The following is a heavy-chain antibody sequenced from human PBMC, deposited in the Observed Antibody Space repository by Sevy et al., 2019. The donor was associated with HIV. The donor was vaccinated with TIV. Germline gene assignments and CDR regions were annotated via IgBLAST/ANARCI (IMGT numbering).Heavy chain of an antibody. J-gene: IGHJ6*02. Sequence: GGSLRLSCAASGFTFSSYGMHWVRQAPGKGLEWVAFISYAGSNEYYADSVKGRFTISRDNSKNTLYLQMNSLRAEDTAVYYCAKGRDSSGWYYYGMDVWGQGTTVTVSS. V-gene: IGHV3-30*18. CDR3: AKGRDSSGWYYYGMDV. D-gene: IGHD6-19*01. CDR2: ISYAGSNE. CDR1: GFTFSSYG.